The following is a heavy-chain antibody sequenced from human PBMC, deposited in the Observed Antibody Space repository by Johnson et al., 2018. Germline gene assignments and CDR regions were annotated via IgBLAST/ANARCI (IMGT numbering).Heavy chain of an antibody. CDR1: GFTFSSYA. J-gene: IGHJ1*01. D-gene: IGHD2-15*01. Sequence: QVQLQESGGGVVQPGRSLRLSCEASGFTFSSYAMHWVRQAPGKGLEWVAVIWYDGSNKYYADSVKGRFTISRDNSKNTLYLQMNSLRAEDTAVYYCAKRWLGYIQHWGQGTLVTVSS. CDR3: AKRWLGYIQH. CDR2: IWYDGSNK. V-gene: IGHV3-30*04.